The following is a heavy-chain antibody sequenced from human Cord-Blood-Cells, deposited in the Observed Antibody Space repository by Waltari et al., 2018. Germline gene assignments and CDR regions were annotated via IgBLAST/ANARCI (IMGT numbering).Heavy chain of an antibody. CDR2: IYTSGST. Sequence: QVQLQESGPGLVKPSQTLSLTCPVSGGSISSGSYYWSWIRQPAGKGLEWIGYIYTSGSTNYNPSLKSRVTISVDTSKNQFSLKLSSVTAADTAVYYCARDLQATPYYDFWSGYPDAFDIWGQGTMVTVSS. J-gene: IGHJ3*02. V-gene: IGHV4-61*09. CDR1: GGSISSGSYY. D-gene: IGHD3-3*01. CDR3: ARDLQATPYYDFWSGYPDAFDI.